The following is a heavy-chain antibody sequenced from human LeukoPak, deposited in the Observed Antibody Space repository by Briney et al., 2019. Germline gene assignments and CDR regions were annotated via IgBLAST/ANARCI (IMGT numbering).Heavy chain of an antibody. Sequence: SQTLSLTCAISGDSVSSNSAAWNWIRQSPARGLEWLGRTYYRSKWYNDYAVSVKSRITINPDTSKNQFSLQLNSVTPEDTAVYYCARGPYSSSWLTNPPPYYFDYWGQGTLVTVSS. D-gene: IGHD6-13*01. CDR2: TYYRSKWYN. CDR1: GDSVSSNSAA. CDR3: ARGPYSSSWLTNPPPYYFDY. V-gene: IGHV6-1*01. J-gene: IGHJ4*02.